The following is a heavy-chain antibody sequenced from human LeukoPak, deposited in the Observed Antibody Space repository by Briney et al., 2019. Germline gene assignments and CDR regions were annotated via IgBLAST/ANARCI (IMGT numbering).Heavy chain of an antibody. V-gene: IGHV3-33*01. D-gene: IGHD2-15*01. CDR3: ARDGGGYCSGGSCYFPAPFDY. CDR1: GFTFSSYG. CDR2: IWYDGSNR. Sequence: GGSLRLSCAASGFTFSSYGMHWVRQAPGKGLEWVAVIWYDGSNRYYADSVKGRFTISRDNSKNTLYLQMNSLRAGDTAVYYCARDGGGYCSGGSCYFPAPFDYWGQGTLVTVSS. J-gene: IGHJ4*02.